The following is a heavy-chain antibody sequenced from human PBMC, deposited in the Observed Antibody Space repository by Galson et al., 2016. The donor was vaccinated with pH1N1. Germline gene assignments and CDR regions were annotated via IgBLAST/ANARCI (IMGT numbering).Heavy chain of an antibody. V-gene: IGHV3-9*01. Sequence: SLRLSCAASGLTFDDYAMRWVRQAPGKGLEWVSGISWNSGSIGYADSVKGRFTISRDNAKNSLYLQMNSLRAEDTALYYCAKVDGYYLGYFDYWGQGTLVTVSS. CDR1: GLTFDDYA. J-gene: IGHJ4*02. CDR2: ISWNSGSI. CDR3: AKVDGYYLGYFDY. D-gene: IGHD1-26*01.